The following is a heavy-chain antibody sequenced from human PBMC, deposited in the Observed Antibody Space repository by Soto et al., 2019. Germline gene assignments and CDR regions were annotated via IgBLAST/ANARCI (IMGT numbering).Heavy chain of an antibody. D-gene: IGHD6-19*01. CDR3: AKDMVAVAGSGYFQH. J-gene: IGHJ1*01. Sequence: GGSMRLSCAASGFTFDDYAMHWVRQAPGKGLEWVSGISWNSGSIGYADSVKGRFTISRDNAKNSLYLQMNSLRAEDTALYYCAKDMVAVAGSGYFQHWGQGTLVTVSS. V-gene: IGHV3-9*01. CDR2: ISWNSGSI. CDR1: GFTFDDYA.